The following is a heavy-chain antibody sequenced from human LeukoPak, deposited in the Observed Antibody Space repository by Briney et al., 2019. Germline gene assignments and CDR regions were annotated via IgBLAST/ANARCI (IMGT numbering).Heavy chain of an antibody. CDR1: GFTFSSYA. CDR2: ISSSSYI. D-gene: IGHD5-24*01. CDR3: ARDIRGYNPFDY. J-gene: IGHJ4*02. V-gene: IGHV3-21*01. Sequence: GGSLRLSCAASGFTFSSYAMHWVRQAPGKGLEWASSISSSSYIYYADSVRGRFTISRDNAKNSLYLQMNSLRAEDTAVYYCARDIRGYNPFDYWGQGTLVTVSS.